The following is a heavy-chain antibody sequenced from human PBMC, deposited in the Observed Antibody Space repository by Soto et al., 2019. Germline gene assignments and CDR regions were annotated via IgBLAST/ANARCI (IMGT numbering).Heavy chain of an antibody. CDR1: GGSFSDHL. J-gene: IGHJ5*02. D-gene: IGHD5-18*01. V-gene: IGHV1-69*01. CDR2: VIHVFGTA. CDR3: ARDQASGRYSYGYRRFSDP. Sequence: QVQLVQSGPEVKKPGSSVKVSCKASGGSFSDHLITWVRQAPGQGLEWMGGVIHVFGTANYAQKFLDRVTIAADESTTNAYMDLTSLRSDATAVYYCARDQASGRYSYGYRRFSDPWGQGTLVTVSS.